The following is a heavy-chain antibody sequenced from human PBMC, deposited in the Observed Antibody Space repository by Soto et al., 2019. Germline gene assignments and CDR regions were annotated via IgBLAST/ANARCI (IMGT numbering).Heavy chain of an antibody. CDR1: GFTVSSNY. CDR3: ARESPDFAYFDY. Sequence: EVQLVESGGGLIQPGGSLRLSCAASGFTVSSNYMSWVRQAPGKGLEWVSVIYSGGSTYYADSVKGRFTISRDNSKNTLYLQMNSMRAEDTAVYYCARESPDFAYFDYWDQGTLVTVSS. J-gene: IGHJ4*02. V-gene: IGHV3-53*01. CDR2: IYSGGST.